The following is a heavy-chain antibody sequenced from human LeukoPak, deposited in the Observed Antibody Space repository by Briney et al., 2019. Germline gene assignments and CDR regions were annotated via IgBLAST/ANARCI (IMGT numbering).Heavy chain of an antibody. D-gene: IGHD3-10*01. CDR2: ISWNSGSI. V-gene: IGHV3-9*01. J-gene: IGHJ4*02. CDR3: AKTPRWFGELLHYFDY. Sequence: GGSLRLSCAASGFTFDDYAMHWVRQAPGKGLEWVSGISWNSGSIGYADSVKGRFTISRDNAKNSLYLQMDSLRAEDTALYYCAKTPRWFGELLHYFDYWGQGTLVTVSS. CDR1: GFTFDDYA.